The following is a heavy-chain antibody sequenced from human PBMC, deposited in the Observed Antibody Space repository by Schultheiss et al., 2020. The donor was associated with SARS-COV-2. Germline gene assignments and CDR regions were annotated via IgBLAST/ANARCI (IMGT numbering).Heavy chain of an antibody. CDR2: INHSGST. CDR1: GGAVSDSPYY. CDR3: ARGDYYGSGSKFDY. D-gene: IGHD3-10*01. V-gene: IGHV4-39*07. Sequence: SETLSLTCTVSGGAVSDSPYYWSWIRQPPGKGLEWIGEINHSGSTNYNPSLKSRVTISVDKSKNQFSLKLSSVTAADTAVYYCARGDYYGSGSKFDYWGQGTLVTVSS. J-gene: IGHJ4*02.